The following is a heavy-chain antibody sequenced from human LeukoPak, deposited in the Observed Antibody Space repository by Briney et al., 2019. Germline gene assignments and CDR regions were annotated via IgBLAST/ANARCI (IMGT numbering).Heavy chain of an antibody. D-gene: IGHD3-3*01. CDR3: AKDRGLRFLEWFFDY. J-gene: IGHJ4*02. V-gene: IGHV3-23*01. CDR1: GFTLRTYA. Sequence: PGGSLRLSCAASGFTLRTYAMSWVRQAPGKGLEWVSAISGSDGSTYYADSVKGRFTISRDNFKNTLYLQMNSLRAEDTAVYYCAKDRGLRFLEWFFDYWGQGTLVTVSS. CDR2: ISGSDGST.